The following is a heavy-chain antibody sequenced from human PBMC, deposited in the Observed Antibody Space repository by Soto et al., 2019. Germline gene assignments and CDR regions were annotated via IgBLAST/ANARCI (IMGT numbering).Heavy chain of an antibody. V-gene: IGHV1-18*01. J-gene: IGHJ6*03. CDR2: ISAYNGNT. D-gene: IGHD6-6*01. CDR3: ARRSGVYSSSVEVRVYYYYMDV. Sequence: ASVKVSCKASGYTFTSYGISWVRQAPGQGLEWMGWISAYNGNTNYAQKLQGRVTMTTDTSTSTAYMELRSLRSDDTAVYYCARRSGVYSSSVEVRVYYYYMDVWGKGTTVTVSS. CDR1: GYTFTSYG.